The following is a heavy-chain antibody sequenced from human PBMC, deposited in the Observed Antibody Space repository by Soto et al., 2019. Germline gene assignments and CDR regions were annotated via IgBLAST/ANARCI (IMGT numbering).Heavy chain of an antibody. J-gene: IGHJ6*02. CDR1: GFTFSDYY. Sequence: GGSLRLSCAASGFTFSDYYMTWIRQAPGKGLECVSYISDSTRTIYHADSVKGRFTISRDNAKNSLYLQMNSLRAEDTAVYYCASVHFWSMDVWGQGTPVTVSS. CDR3: ASVHFWSMDV. V-gene: IGHV3-11*01. D-gene: IGHD3-3*02. CDR2: ISDSTRTI.